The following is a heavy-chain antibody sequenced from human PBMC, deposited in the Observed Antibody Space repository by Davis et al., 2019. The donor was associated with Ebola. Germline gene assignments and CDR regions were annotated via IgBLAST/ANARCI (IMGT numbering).Heavy chain of an antibody. Sequence: PGGSLRLSCAASGFIFSNAWMSWVRQAPGKGLEWVGRIKSKTDGATADYAAPVKGRFSISRDDSENMVYLQMNSLKTEDTAVYYCTTRAFCGGDCYSMGVYWGPGTLVTVSS. CDR1: GFIFSNAW. CDR3: TTRAFCGGDCYSMGVY. D-gene: IGHD2-21*02. CDR2: IKSKTDGATA. J-gene: IGHJ4*02. V-gene: IGHV3-15*01.